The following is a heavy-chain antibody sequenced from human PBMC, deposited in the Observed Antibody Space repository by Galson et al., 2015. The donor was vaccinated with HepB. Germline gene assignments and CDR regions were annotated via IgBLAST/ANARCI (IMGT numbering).Heavy chain of an antibody. V-gene: IGHV1-18*01. J-gene: IGHJ1*01. CDR1: GYTFNNYG. CDR2: MNTDNGKP. D-gene: IGHD3-10*01. Sequence: SVKVSCKASGYTFNNYGITWVRQAPGQRPEWMGWMNTDNGKPNYAQSLQGRVTMTRDTSTTTAYMELRNLSSEDTAVYYCARVLGDGGGYGSVSVTTWGYWGQGTLVTVSS. CDR3: ARVLGDGGGYGSVSVTTWGY.